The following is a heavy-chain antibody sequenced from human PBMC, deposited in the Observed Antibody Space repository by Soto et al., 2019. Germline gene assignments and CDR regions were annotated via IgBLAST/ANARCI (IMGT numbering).Heavy chain of an antibody. CDR1: GGSISSYY. D-gene: IGHD1-7*01. Sequence: SETLSLTCTVSGGSISSYYWSWIRQPPGKGLEWIGYIYYSGSTNYNPSLKSRVTISVDASKNQFSLKLGSVTAADTAVYYCGRGTWNSSPWFDPWGQGTPVTVSS. CDR2: IYYSGST. J-gene: IGHJ5*02. V-gene: IGHV4-59*01. CDR3: GRGTWNSSPWFDP.